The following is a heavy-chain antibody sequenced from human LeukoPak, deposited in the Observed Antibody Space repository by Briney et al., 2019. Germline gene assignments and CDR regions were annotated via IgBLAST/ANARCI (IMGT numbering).Heavy chain of an antibody. J-gene: IGHJ4*02. CDR2: MNPNSGNT. Sequence: ASVKVSCKASGYTFTSYDINWVRQATGQGLEWMGWMNPNSGNTGYAQKFQGRVTMTRNTSISTAYMELSSLRSEDTGVYYCARAYRMVRGVIGYWGQGTLVTVSS. V-gene: IGHV1-8*01. D-gene: IGHD3-10*01. CDR3: ARAYRMVRGVIGY. CDR1: GYTFTSYD.